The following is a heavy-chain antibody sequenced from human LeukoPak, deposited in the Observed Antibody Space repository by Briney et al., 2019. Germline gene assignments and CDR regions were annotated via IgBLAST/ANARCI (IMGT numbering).Heavy chain of an antibody. J-gene: IGHJ6*02. D-gene: IGHD3-10*01. CDR3: ARRLWFGALGGMDV. CDR1: GGSFSGYY. CDR2: INHSGST. Sequence: PSETLSLTCAVYGGSFSGYYWSWIRQPPGKGLEWIGEINHSGSTNYNPSLKSRVTISVDTSKNQFSLKLSSVTAVDTAVYYCARRLWFGALGGMDVWGQGTTVTVSS. V-gene: IGHV4-34*01.